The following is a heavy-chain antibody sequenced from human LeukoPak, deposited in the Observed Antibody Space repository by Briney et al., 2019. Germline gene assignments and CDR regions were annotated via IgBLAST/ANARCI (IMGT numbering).Heavy chain of an antibody. J-gene: IGHJ4*02. CDR1: EFSVGSNY. CDR2: IYSGGTT. CDR3: ARDPGGVKTTVVTPPHYFDH. V-gene: IGHV3-53*01. D-gene: IGHD4-23*01. Sequence: GGSLRLSCAASEFSVGSNYMTWVRQAPGKGLEWVSLIYSGGTTYYADSVKGRFTISRDNSKNTLYLQMNSLRAEDTAVYYCARDPGGVKTTVVTPPHYFDHWGQGTLVIVSS.